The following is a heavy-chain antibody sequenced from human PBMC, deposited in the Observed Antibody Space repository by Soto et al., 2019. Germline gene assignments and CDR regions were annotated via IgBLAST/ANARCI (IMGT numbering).Heavy chain of an antibody. CDR1: GFTFSNYA. D-gene: IGHD3-16*01. V-gene: IGHV3-23*01. CDR2: ISGSGGRS. J-gene: IGHJ4*02. Sequence: EVQLLDSGGGLVQPGGSLRLSCAASGFTFSNYAMTWVRQGPGKGLEWVLGISGSGGRSYYADSVKGRFTISRDNSKSTLYLQMNSLRAEDTAVYYCAKAYFVWSSEQPYYFDYWGQGTLVTASS. CDR3: AKAYFVWSSEQPYYFDY.